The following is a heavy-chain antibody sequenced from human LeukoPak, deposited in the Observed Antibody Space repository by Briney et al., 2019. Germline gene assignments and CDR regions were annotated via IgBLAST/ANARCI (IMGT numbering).Heavy chain of an antibody. CDR1: GYTFTSYH. D-gene: IGHD2-15*01. J-gene: IGHJ5*02. Sequence: GASVTVSCKASGYTFTSYHMHWVRQAPGQGLEWMGIINPSGGSTSYAQKFQGRVTMTRDTSTSTVYMELSSLRSEDTAVYYCARGDVVVVAATFGGFEKNWFDPWGQGTLVTVSS. CDR2: INPSGGST. V-gene: IGHV1-46*01. CDR3: ARGDVVVVAATFGGFEKNWFDP.